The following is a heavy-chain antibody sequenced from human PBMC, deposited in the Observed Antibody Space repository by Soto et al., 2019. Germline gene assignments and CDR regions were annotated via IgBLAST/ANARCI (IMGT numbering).Heavy chain of an antibody. V-gene: IGHV1-69*13. D-gene: IGHD3-3*01. CDR2: IIPIFGTA. CDR3: ARAHPHDFWSGYYKAYFDY. Sequence: SVKVSCKASGGTFSCYAICWVRQAPGQGLEWMGGIIPIFGTANYAQKFQGRATITADESTSTAYMELSSLRSEDTAVYYCARAHPHDFWSGYYKAYFDYWGQGTLVTVSS. J-gene: IGHJ4*02. CDR1: GGTFSCYA.